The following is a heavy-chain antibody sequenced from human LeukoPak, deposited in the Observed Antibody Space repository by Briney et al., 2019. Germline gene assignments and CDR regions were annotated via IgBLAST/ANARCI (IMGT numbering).Heavy chain of an antibody. Sequence: PSETLSLTCTVSGDSISSSNYYWGWIRQPPGKGLEWIGTIYYNGATQYNPSLRSRVTMSVDSSQNQFSLKLTSVTAADTAVYYCARLSSNSGDYWGQGTLVTVSS. V-gene: IGHV4-39*07. CDR2: IYYNGAT. CDR3: ARLSSNSGDY. CDR1: GDSISSSNYY. D-gene: IGHD6-13*01. J-gene: IGHJ4*02.